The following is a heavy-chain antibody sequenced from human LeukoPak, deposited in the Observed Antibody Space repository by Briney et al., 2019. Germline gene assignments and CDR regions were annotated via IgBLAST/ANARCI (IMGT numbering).Heavy chain of an antibody. J-gene: IGHJ4*02. V-gene: IGHV4-39*07. D-gene: IGHD3-22*01. CDR2: MYYSSGNT. CDR1: GGSISSSTYY. Sequence: SETLSLTCTVSGGSISSSTYYWGWIRQPPGKGLEWIGSMYYSSGNTYYNPSLKSRVTISVDTSKNQFSLKLSSVTAADTAVYYCAREDSSGYYYLVSYWGQGTLVTVSS. CDR3: AREDSSGYYYLVSY.